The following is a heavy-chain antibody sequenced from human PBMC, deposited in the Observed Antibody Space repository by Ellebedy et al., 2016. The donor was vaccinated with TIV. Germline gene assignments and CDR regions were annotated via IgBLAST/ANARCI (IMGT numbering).Heavy chain of an antibody. Sequence: SETLSLXXTVSGGSISSYYWSWIRQPPGKGLEWIGYIYYSGSTNYNPSLKSRVTISVDTSKNQFSLKLNSVTAADTAVYYCARDSGYDFGAFDIWGQGTMVTVSS. CDR2: IYYSGST. V-gene: IGHV4-59*01. CDR1: GGSISSYY. CDR3: ARDSGYDFGAFDI. D-gene: IGHD5-12*01. J-gene: IGHJ3*02.